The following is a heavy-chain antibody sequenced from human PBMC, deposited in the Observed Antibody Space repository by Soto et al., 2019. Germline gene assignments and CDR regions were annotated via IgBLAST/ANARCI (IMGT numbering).Heavy chain of an antibody. J-gene: IGHJ4*02. CDR2: IIPIFGTA. D-gene: IGHD5-18*01. V-gene: IGHV1-69*13. CDR1: GGTFSSYA. Sequence: SVKVSCKASGGTFSSYAISWVRQAPGQGLEWMGGIIPIFGTANYAQKFQGRVTITADESTSTAYMELSSLRSEDTAVYYCARGGSYGSFCFDYWGQGTLVTVSS. CDR3: ARGGSYGSFCFDY.